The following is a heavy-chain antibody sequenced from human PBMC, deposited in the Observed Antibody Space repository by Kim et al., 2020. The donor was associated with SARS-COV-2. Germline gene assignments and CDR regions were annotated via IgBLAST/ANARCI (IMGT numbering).Heavy chain of an antibody. Sequence: SRVTISVDTSKNQFSLKLSSVTAADTAVYYCARGGFDFWSGYYPSIWFDPWGQGTLVTVSS. V-gene: IGHV4-34*01. CDR3: ARGGFDFWSGYYPSIWFDP. D-gene: IGHD3-3*01. J-gene: IGHJ5*02.